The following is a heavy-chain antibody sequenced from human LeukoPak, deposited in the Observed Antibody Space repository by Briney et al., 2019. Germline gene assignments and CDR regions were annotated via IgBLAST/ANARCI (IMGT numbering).Heavy chain of an antibody. CDR1: GGSISSYY. J-gene: IGHJ4*02. V-gene: IGHV4-4*07. CDR2: IYTSGST. D-gene: IGHD3-10*01. CDR3: ARDELPQPYGSGSSRAFDY. Sequence: SETLSLTCTVSGGSISSYYWSWIRQPAGKGLEWIGRIYTSGSTNYNPSLKSRVTMSVDTSKNQFSLKLSSVTAADTAVYYCARDELPQPYGSGSSRAFDYWGQGTLVTVSS.